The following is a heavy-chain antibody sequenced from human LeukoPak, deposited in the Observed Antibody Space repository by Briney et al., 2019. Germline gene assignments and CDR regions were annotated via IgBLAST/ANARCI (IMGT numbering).Heavy chain of an antibody. V-gene: IGHV4-4*07. CDR1: GGSISSYY. CDR2: IYTSGNT. J-gene: IGHJ4*02. Sequence: SETLSLTCTVSGGSISSYYWSWIRQPAGKGLEWIGRIYTSGNTNYNPSLKSRVTMSVDTSKNQFSLKLNSVTAADTAVYYCARDSTTWHGGLFDYWGQGTLVTVS. D-gene: IGHD6-13*01. CDR3: ARDSTTWHGGLFDY.